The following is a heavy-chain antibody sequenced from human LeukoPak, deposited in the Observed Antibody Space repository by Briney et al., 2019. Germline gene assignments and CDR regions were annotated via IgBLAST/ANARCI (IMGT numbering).Heavy chain of an antibody. J-gene: IGHJ4*02. CDR1: GFTLSSYW. CDR3: ARDPYDSSGYRTYYFDY. V-gene: IGHV3-7*03. Sequence: GGSLRLSCAASGFTLSSYWMSWVRQAPGKGLEWVANIKQDGSEKYYVDSVKGRFTISRDNSKNTLYLQMNSLRAEDTALYYCARDPYDSSGYRTYYFDYWGQGTLVTVSS. CDR2: IKQDGSEK. D-gene: IGHD3-22*01.